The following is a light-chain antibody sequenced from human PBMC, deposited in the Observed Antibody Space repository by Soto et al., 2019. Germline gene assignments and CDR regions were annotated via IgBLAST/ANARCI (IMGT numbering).Light chain of an antibody. V-gene: IGKV3-20*01. CDR1: QSVSGY. J-gene: IGKJ5*01. CDR3: QQYGSSPFT. Sequence: EIVLTQSPGTLSLSPGERSTLSFRASQSVSGYLAWYQQKPGQAPRLLIYGASYRAAGIPDRFSGSGSGTDFTLTISRLEPEDFAVYYRQQYGSSPFTFGQGTRLEIK. CDR2: GAS.